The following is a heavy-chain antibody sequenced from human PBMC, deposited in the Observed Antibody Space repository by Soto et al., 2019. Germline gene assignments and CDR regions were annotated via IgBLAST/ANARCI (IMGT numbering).Heavy chain of an antibody. D-gene: IGHD5-18*01. V-gene: IGHV1-69*13. J-gene: IGHJ4*02. CDR3: ARVRAGDSYGLYYFDY. Sequence: SVKVSCKASGYTFTSYGISWVRQAPGQGLEWMGGIIPIFGTANYAQKFQGRVTITADESTSTAYMELSSLRSEDTAVYYCARVRAGDSYGLYYFDYWGQGTLVTVSS. CDR1: GYTFTSYG. CDR2: IIPIFGTA.